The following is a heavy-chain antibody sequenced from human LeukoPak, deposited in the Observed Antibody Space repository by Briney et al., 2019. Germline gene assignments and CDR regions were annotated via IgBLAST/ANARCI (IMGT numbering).Heavy chain of an antibody. CDR1: GFTFSSYA. CDR2: ISGSGGST. CDR3: ARRSGIAVAGAFDY. J-gene: IGHJ4*02. Sequence: PGGSLRLSCAASGFTFSSYAMSWVRQAPGKGLEWVSAISGSGGSTYYADSVKGRFTISRDNSKNTLYLQMNSLRAEDTAVYYRARRSGIAVAGAFDYWGQGTLVTVSS. D-gene: IGHD6-19*01. V-gene: IGHV3-23*01.